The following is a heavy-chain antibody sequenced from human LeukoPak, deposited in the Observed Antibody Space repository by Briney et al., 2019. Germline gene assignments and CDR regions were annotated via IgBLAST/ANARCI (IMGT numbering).Heavy chain of an antibody. CDR3: ARENGSGSYYDY. V-gene: IGHV3-13*01. CDR1: GFTFSSYD. CDR2: IGTAGDT. J-gene: IGHJ4*02. D-gene: IGHD3-10*01. Sequence: GGSLRLSCAASGFTFSSYDMHWVRQATGKGLEWVSAIGTAGDTYYPGSVKGRFTISRENAKNSLYLQMNSLRAGDTAVYYSARENGSGSYYDYWGQGTLVTVSS.